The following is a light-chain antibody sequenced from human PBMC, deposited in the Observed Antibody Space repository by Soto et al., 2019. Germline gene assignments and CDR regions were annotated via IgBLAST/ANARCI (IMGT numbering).Light chain of an antibody. CDR1: SSDVGGYHY. CDR2: DVS. J-gene: IGLJ1*01. Sequence: QSVLTQPRSVSGAPGQSVTISCTGTSSDVGGYHYVSWYQQHPGKAPKLMIYDVSKRPSGVPDRFSGSKSGNTASLTISGLQAEDEDDYYCCSYAGSYSYVFGTGTKVTVL. CDR3: CSYAGSYSYV. V-gene: IGLV2-11*01.